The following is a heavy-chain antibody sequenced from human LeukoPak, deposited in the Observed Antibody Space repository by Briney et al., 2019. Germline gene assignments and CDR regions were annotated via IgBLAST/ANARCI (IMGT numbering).Heavy chain of an antibody. D-gene: IGHD6-13*01. Sequence: ASVKVSCKASRYTFTGYYMHWVRQAPGQGLEWMGWINPNSGGTNYAQKFQGRVTMTRDTSISTAYMELSRLRSDDTAVYYCARDSLPSSSWYYYYYYMDVWGKGTTVTVSS. J-gene: IGHJ6*03. CDR3: ARDSLPSSSWYYYYYYMDV. V-gene: IGHV1-2*02. CDR1: RYTFTGYY. CDR2: INPNSGGT.